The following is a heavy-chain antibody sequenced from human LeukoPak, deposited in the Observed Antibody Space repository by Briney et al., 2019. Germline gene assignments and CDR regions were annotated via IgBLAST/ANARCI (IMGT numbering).Heavy chain of an antibody. Sequence: KPSATLSLTCTVSGGSISSSSYYWGWIRQPPGKGLEWIGSIYYSESTYYNPSLNSRVTISVDTSKNQFSRKLSSVTAADTAVYYCARDWVTSSAIDYWGQGTLVTVSS. CDR2: IYYSEST. CDR3: ARDWVTSSAIDY. D-gene: IGHD2-2*01. J-gene: IGHJ4*02. V-gene: IGHV4-39*07. CDR1: GGSISSSSYY.